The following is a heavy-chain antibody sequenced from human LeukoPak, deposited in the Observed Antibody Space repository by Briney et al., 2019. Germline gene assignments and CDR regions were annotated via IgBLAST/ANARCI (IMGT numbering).Heavy chain of an antibody. V-gene: IGHV4-4*09. CDR2: IYTSGST. Sequence: PSETLSLTCTVSGGSISSYYWSWIRQPPGQGLEWIGYIYTSGSTNYNPSLKSRVTISVDTSKNQFSLKLSSVTAADTAVYYCARHSSSGYYFGYWGQGTLVTVSS. J-gene: IGHJ4*02. CDR3: ARHSSSGYYFGY. D-gene: IGHD3-22*01. CDR1: GGSISSYY.